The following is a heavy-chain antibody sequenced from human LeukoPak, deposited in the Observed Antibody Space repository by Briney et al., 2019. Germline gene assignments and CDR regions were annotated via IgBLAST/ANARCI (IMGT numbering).Heavy chain of an antibody. CDR2: INPSGGST. D-gene: IGHD3-22*01. J-gene: IGHJ3*02. CDR1: GYTFTSYY. Sequence: ASVKVSCKASGYTFTSYYMHWVRQAPGQGLEWMGIINPSGGSTSYAQKFQGRVTMTRDTSTSTVYMELSSLRSEDTAVYYCARDWGYYDSSGYYSDDAFDIWGQGTMVTVSS. V-gene: IGHV1-46*01. CDR3: ARDWGYYDSSGYYSDDAFDI.